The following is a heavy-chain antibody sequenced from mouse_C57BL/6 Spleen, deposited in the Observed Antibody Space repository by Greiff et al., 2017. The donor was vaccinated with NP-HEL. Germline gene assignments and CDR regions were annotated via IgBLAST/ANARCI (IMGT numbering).Heavy chain of an antibody. CDR2: IDPSDSET. Sequence: QVQLQQPGAELVRPGSSVKLSCKASGYTFTSYWMHWVKQRPIQGLEWIGNIDPSDSETHYNQKFKDKATLTVDKSSSTAYMQLSSLTSEDSAVYYCARTAHGFDYYAMDYWGQGTSVTVSS. D-gene: IGHD3-2*02. J-gene: IGHJ4*01. CDR3: ARTAHGFDYYAMDY. CDR1: GYTFTSYW. V-gene: IGHV1-52*01.